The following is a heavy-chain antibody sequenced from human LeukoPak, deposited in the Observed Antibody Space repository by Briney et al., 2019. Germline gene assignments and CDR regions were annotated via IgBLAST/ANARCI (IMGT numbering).Heavy chain of an antibody. D-gene: IGHD2-15*01. J-gene: IGHJ5*02. CDR1: GGSISSGGYY. V-gene: IGHV4-31*03. CDR2: IYYSGST. CDR3: ARGAPGPYCSGGSCYPKNWFDP. Sequence: PSQTLSLTCTVSGGSISSGGYYWSWIRQHPGKGLEGIGYIYYSGSTYYNPSLKSRVTISVDTSKNQFSLKLSSVTAADTAVYYCARGAPGPYCSGGSCYPKNWFDPWGQGTLVTVSS.